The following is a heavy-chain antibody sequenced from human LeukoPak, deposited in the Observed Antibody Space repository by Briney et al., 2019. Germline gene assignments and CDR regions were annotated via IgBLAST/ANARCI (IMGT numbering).Heavy chain of an antibody. CDR3: AQDLPSVTMVQGLHASYFDY. V-gene: IGHV3-23*01. Sequence: PGGSLRLSCAASGFTFSSYAMSWVRQAPGKGLEWVSAISGSGGSTYYADSVKGRFTISRDNSKNTLYLQMNSLRAEDTAVYYCAQDLPSVTMVQGLHASYFDYWGQGTLVTVSS. J-gene: IGHJ4*02. CDR2: ISGSGGST. CDR1: GFTFSSYA. D-gene: IGHD3-10*01.